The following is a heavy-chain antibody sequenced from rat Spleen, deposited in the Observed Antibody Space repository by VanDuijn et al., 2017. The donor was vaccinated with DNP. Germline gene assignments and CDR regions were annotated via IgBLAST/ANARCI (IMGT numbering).Heavy chain of an antibody. J-gene: IGHJ2*01. CDR2: ISYSGST. CDR3: ARWVRYFDS. D-gene: IGHD1-1*01. CDR1: GYSITSNY. Sequence: EVQFQESGPGLVKSSQSLSLTCSVTGYSITSNYWAWIRKFPGNKMEWMGYISYSGSTRYNPSLKSRISITRDTSENQFFLHLNSVTTEDTATYYCARWVRYFDSWGQGVMVTVSS. V-gene: IGHV3-1*01.